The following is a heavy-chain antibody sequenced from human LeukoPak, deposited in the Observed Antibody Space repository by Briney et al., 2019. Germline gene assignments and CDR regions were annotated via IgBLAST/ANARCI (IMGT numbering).Heavy chain of an antibody. D-gene: IGHD2-2*01. J-gene: IGHJ6*03. CDR3: ATLSDIVVVPAAADYYYYMDV. CDR1: GFTFSSYW. Sequence: SGGSLRLSCAASGFTFSSYWVHWVRQAPGKGLVWVSRINSDGSSTSYADSVKGRFTISRDNAKNTLYLQMNSLRAEDTAVYYCATLSDIVVVPAAADYYYYMDVWGKGTTVTVSS. V-gene: IGHV3-74*01. CDR2: INSDGSST.